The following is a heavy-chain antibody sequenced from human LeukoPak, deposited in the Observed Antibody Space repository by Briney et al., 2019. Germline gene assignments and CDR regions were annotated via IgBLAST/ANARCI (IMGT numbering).Heavy chain of an antibody. D-gene: IGHD1-26*01. CDR2: IHSGGST. CDR3: ARSWDARLNFDY. J-gene: IGHJ4*02. Sequence: PGGSLRLSCAASGFIVSNNYMNWVRQAPGKGLEWVIVIHSGGSTYYADSVKGRFTISRDNSKNTVNLQMNDLRAEDTAVYYCARSWDARLNFDYWGQGTLVTVSS. V-gene: IGHV3-66*02. CDR1: GFIVSNNY.